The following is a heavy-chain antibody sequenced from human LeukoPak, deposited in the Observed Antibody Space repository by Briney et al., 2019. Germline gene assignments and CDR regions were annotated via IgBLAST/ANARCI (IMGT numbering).Heavy chain of an antibody. CDR1: GFTFSSYG. Sequence: GGSLRLSCAASGFTFSSYGMHWVRQAPGKGLEWVAVIWYDGSNKYCADSVKGRFTISRDNSKNTLYLQMNSLRAEDTAVYYCAKDKGGYFFDAFDIWGQGTMVTVSS. D-gene: IGHD3-22*01. CDR3: AKDKGGYFFDAFDI. CDR2: IWYDGSNK. J-gene: IGHJ3*02. V-gene: IGHV3-33*06.